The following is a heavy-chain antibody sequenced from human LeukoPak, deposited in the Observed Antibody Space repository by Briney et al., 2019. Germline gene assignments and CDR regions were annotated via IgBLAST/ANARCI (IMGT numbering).Heavy chain of an antibody. V-gene: IGHV3-23*01. CDR3: AKIITAAGINY. CDR2: ISGSGGST. CDR1: GFTFSSYG. D-gene: IGHD6-13*01. Sequence: GGSLRLSCAASGFTFSSYGMTWVRQAPGKGLKWVSAISGSGGSTYYADSVKGRFTISRDNSKNTLYVQMNSLRAEDTAVYYCAKIITAAGINYWGQGTLVTVSS. J-gene: IGHJ4*02.